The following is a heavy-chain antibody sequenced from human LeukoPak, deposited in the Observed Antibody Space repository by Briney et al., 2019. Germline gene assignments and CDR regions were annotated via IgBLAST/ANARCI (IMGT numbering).Heavy chain of an antibody. Sequence: ASVKVSCKASGYTFTSYDINWVRQATGQGLEWMGWMNPNSGNTGYAQKFQGRVTITRNTSISTAYMELSSLRSEDTAVYYYARALYCSSTSCYNGGGYYFDYWGQGTLVTVSS. V-gene: IGHV1-8*03. D-gene: IGHD2-2*02. J-gene: IGHJ4*02. CDR1: GYTFTSYD. CDR3: ARALYCSSTSCYNGGGYYFDY. CDR2: MNPNSGNT.